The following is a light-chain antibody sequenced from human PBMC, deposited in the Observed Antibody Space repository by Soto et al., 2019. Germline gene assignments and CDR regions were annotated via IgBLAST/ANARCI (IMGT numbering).Light chain of an antibody. J-gene: IGKJ5*01. CDR1: QSVSSD. V-gene: IGKV3D-15*02. CDR2: GAS. Sequence: EIVITQSPATLSVSPGERATVPCRASQSVSSDLGWYQQKPGQAPRLLIYGASTRATGIPDRFSGSGSGTDFSLTIRGLKPEDFAVYYCQQYRMSPNTFGQGTRLEIK. CDR3: QQYRMSPNT.